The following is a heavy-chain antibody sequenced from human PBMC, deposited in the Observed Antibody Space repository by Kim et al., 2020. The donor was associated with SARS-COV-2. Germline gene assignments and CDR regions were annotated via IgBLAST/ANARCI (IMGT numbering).Heavy chain of an antibody. Sequence: SETLSLTCTVSGDSISTSSDYWGWIRQPPGKGLEWIGSVYSSGSTYYNPSLKSRVTVSVDTSKSQFSLRLTSVTATDTSVFYCARCRRSGLYYIVFWGQGALVTVSS. CDR2: VYSSGST. J-gene: IGHJ4*02. V-gene: IGHV4-39*01. CDR1: GDSISTSSDY. D-gene: IGHD6-19*01. CDR3: ARCRRSGLYYIVF.